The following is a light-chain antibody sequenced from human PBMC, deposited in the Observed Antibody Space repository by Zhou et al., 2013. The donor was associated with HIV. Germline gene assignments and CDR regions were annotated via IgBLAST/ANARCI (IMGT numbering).Light chain of an antibody. CDR3: QQLNSYPLT. CDR1: QGISSW. CDR2: SAS. J-gene: IGKJ4*01. Sequence: DIQMTQSPSSVSASVGDRVTITCRASQGISSWLAWYQQRPGKAPKLLIYSASTLHSGVPSRFRGSGSGTLFTLTINNLQPEDFATYSCQQLNSYPLTFGGGTKVEIK. V-gene: IGKV1-12*01.